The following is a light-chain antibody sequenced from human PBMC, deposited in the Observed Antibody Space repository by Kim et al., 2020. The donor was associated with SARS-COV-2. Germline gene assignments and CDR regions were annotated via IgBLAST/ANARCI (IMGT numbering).Light chain of an antibody. CDR3: NSRDSSGVV. V-gene: IGLV3-19*01. CDR2: GKN. J-gene: IGLJ2*01. CDR1: SLRNYY. Sequence: SGALGQTVRITCQGDSLRNYYARWYQQKPGQAPVLVFYGKNNRPSGIPERFSGSSSRNTASLTITRTQAEDEADYYCNSRDSSGVVFGGGTKVTVL.